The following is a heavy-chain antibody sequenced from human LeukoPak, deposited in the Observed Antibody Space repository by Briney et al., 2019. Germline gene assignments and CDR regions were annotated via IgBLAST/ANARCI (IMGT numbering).Heavy chain of an antibody. Sequence: SVKVSCKASGGTFSSYAITWVRQAPGQGLEWMGGINPIFGTTNYAQKFQGRVIITADESTNTAYMELSSLKSEDTAVYYCASAQKDYFDNSAYHHWGQGTLVTVSS. V-gene: IGHV1-69*13. J-gene: IGHJ4*02. CDR2: INPIFGTT. CDR1: GGTFSSYA. CDR3: ASAQKDYFDNSAYHH. D-gene: IGHD3-22*01.